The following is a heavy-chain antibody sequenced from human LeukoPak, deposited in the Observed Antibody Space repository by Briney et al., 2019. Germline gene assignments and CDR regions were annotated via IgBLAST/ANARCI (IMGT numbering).Heavy chain of an antibody. CDR3: ARAPRDVVVVAAIENWFDP. V-gene: IGHV1-8*01. CDR2: MNPNSGNT. CDR1: GYTFTSYD. Sequence: ASVKVYCKASGYTFTSYDINWVRQATGQGLEWMGWMNPNSGNTGYAQKFQGRVTMTRNTSISTAYMELSSLRSEDTAVYYCARAPRDVVVVAAIENWFDPWGQGTLVTVSS. J-gene: IGHJ5*02. D-gene: IGHD2-15*01.